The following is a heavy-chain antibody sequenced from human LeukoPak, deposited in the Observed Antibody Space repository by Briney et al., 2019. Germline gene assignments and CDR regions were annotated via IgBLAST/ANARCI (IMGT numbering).Heavy chain of an antibody. CDR3: ARVRSYYYDSSGYYESRYFDY. Sequence: PGGSLRLSCAASGFTFSDYYMSWIRQAPGKGLEWVSYISSSGSTIYYADSVKGRFTISRDNAKNSLYLQMNSLRAEDTAVYYCARVRSYYYDSSGYYESRYFDYWAREPWLPSPQ. CDR2: ISSSGSTI. CDR1: GFTFSDYY. V-gene: IGHV3-11*01. D-gene: IGHD3-22*01. J-gene: IGHJ4*02.